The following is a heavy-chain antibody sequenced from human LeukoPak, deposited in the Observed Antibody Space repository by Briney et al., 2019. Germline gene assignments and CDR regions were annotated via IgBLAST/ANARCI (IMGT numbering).Heavy chain of an antibody. D-gene: IGHD6-19*01. CDR3: ARVVSSGWYYFDY. Sequence: ASVKVSCKASGYTFTGYYMHWVRQAPGQGLEWMGRINPNSGGTNYAQKFQGRVTMTRDTSISTAYMELSRLRSDDTAVYYCARVVSSGWYYFDYWSQGTLVTVSS. J-gene: IGHJ4*02. CDR2: INPNSGGT. V-gene: IGHV1-2*06. CDR1: GYTFTGYY.